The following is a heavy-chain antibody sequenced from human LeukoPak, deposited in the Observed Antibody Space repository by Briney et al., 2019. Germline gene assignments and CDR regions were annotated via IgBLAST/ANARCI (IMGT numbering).Heavy chain of an antibody. Sequence: ASVKVSCKASGYTFTSYGISWVRQAPGQGLEWMGWISAYNGNTNYAQKLQGRVTMTTDTSTSTAHMELRSLRSDDTAVYYCARDLLVGATAFDYWGQGTLVTVSS. D-gene: IGHD1-26*01. CDR1: GYTFTSYG. J-gene: IGHJ4*02. CDR2: ISAYNGNT. V-gene: IGHV1-18*01. CDR3: ARDLLVGATAFDY.